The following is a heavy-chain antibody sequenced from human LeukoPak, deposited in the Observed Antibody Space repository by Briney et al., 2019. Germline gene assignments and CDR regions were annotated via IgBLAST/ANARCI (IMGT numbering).Heavy chain of an antibody. Sequence: GGSLRLSCAASGFTFSSYSMNWVRQAPGKGLEWVSSISSSSSYIYYADSVKGRSTISRDNAKNSLYLQMNSLRAEDTAVYYCARELERRRYFDYWGQGTLVTVSS. J-gene: IGHJ4*02. V-gene: IGHV3-21*01. CDR2: ISSSSSYI. CDR3: ARELERRRYFDY. CDR1: GFTFSSYS. D-gene: IGHD1-1*01.